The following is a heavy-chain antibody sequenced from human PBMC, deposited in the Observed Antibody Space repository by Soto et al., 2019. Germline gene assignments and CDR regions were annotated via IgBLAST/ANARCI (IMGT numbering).Heavy chain of an antibody. CDR2: INPKSGGT. J-gene: IGHJ4*02. Sequence: HVQLVQSGAEVKKPGASVKVSCKASGYTFTGYYMHWVRQGPGQGLEWMGWINPKSGGTNYAQKFQGRVTMTRDTSISTAYMELSRLRSDDTAVYCCARDYGGATLDYFDYWGQGTLVTVSS. CDR1: GYTFTGYY. CDR3: ARDYGGATLDYFDY. D-gene: IGHD1-26*01. V-gene: IGHV1-2*02.